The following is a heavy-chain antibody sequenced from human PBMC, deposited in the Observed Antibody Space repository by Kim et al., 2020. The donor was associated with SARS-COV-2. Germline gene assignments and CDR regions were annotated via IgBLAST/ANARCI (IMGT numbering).Heavy chain of an antibody. J-gene: IGHJ6*02. Sequence: KRRVTISVDASKNQFSLKLSSVTAADTAVYYCARVHSSSWSGYYYYGMDVWGQGTTVTVSS. D-gene: IGHD6-13*01. CDR3: ARVHSSSWSGYYYYGMDV. V-gene: IGHV4-34*01.